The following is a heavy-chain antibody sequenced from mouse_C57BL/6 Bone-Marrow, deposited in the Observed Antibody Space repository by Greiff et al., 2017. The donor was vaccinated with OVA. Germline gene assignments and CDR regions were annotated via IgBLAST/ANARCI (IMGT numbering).Heavy chain of an antibody. Sequence: QVQLQQSGAELMKPGASVKLSCKATGYTFTGYWIEWVKQRPGHGLEWIGEINPGSGGTNYNEKFKGKATLTADKSSSTAYMQLSSLTSEDSAVYFCAREGLRPYFDYWGQGTTLTVSS. V-gene: IGHV1-9*01. CDR2: INPGSGGT. J-gene: IGHJ2*01. CDR1: GYTFTGYW. CDR3: AREGLRPYFDY. D-gene: IGHD3-2*02.